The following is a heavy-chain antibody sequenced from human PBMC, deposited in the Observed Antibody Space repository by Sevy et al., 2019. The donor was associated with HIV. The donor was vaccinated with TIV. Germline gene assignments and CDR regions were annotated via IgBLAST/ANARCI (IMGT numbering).Heavy chain of an antibody. CDR1: GYTFTAYT. J-gene: IGHJ4*02. CDR3: ARGGVVGATGSDY. V-gene: IGHV1-3*01. CDR2: INPGNGNT. D-gene: IGHD2-21*02. Sequence: ASVKVSCKASGYTFTAYTVHWVRQAPGQGLEWMGWINPGNGNTKYSQKFQGRVAITGDTSAGTAYMELSSLRSDDTAVFYCARGGVVGATGSDYWGQGTLVTVSS.